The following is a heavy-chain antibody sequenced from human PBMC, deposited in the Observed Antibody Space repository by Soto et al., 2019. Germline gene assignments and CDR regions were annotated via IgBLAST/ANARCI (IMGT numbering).Heavy chain of an antibody. D-gene: IGHD6-13*01. Sequence: SETLSLTCAVYGGSFSGYYWSWIRQPPGKGLEWIGEINHSGSTNYNPSLKSRVTISVDTSKNQFSLKLSSVTAADTAVYYCARGVYSSSWLMNAGYYYYCMDVWGQGTTVTVSS. CDR1: GGSFSGYY. CDR3: ARGVYSSSWLMNAGYYYYCMDV. V-gene: IGHV4-34*01. CDR2: INHSGST. J-gene: IGHJ6*02.